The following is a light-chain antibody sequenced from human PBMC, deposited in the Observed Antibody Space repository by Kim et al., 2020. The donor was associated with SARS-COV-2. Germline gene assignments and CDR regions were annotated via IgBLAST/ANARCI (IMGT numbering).Light chain of an antibody. Sequence: QRVTISCTGSSSNIGTGYDVQWYQQLPGTAPKLLIYHNTNRPSGVTDRFSASNSGTSASLAITGLQADDEGDYYCQSYDTSLSHWVFGGGTQLTVL. V-gene: IGLV1-40*01. CDR1: SSNIGTGYD. CDR2: HNT. CDR3: QSYDTSLSHWV. J-gene: IGLJ3*02.